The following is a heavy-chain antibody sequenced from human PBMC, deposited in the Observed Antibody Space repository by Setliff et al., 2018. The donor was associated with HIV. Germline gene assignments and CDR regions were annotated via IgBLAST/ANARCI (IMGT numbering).Heavy chain of an antibody. CDR3: ARSYYYDSSGYSSHYWFDP. CDR2: IYYSGST. D-gene: IGHD3-22*01. Sequence: PSETLSLTCTVSGGSISSSSYYWGWIRQPPGKGLEWIGSIYYSGSTYYNPSLKSRVTISVDTSKNQFSLKVSSVTAADTAVYYCARSYYYDSSGYSSHYWFDPWGQGTLVTVSS. J-gene: IGHJ5*02. CDR1: GGSISSSSYY. V-gene: IGHV4-39*01.